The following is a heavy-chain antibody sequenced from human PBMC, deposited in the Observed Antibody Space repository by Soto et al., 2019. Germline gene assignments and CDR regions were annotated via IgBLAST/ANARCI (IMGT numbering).Heavy chain of an antibody. CDR2: IFWDDDT. D-gene: IGHD3-10*01. Sequence: QITLKESGPTLVKPTETLTVTCTFSGFSLTTPGVGVGWIRQPPGKTLEWLALIFWDDDTRYSPSLKSRVTVTKDTSKNQVVLIMTNMDPVDTATYYCARRPYLSAYSFDYWGQGTLVTVSS. V-gene: IGHV2-5*02. CDR1: GFSLTTPGVG. CDR3: ARRPYLSAYSFDY. J-gene: IGHJ4*02.